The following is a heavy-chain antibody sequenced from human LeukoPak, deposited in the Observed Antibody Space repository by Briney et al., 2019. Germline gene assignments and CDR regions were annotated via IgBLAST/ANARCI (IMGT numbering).Heavy chain of an antibody. V-gene: IGHV1-46*01. CDR2: INPSGGST. Sequence: ASVKVSCKASGYTFTAFYMHWVRQAPGQGLEWMGIINPSGGSTSYAQKFQGRVTMTRDTSTSTVYMELSSLRSEDTAVYYCARDPLGVSGCFFDWGQGTLVTVSS. CDR3: ARDPLGVSGCFFD. J-gene: IGHJ4*02. CDR1: GYTFTAFY. D-gene: IGHD3-3*01.